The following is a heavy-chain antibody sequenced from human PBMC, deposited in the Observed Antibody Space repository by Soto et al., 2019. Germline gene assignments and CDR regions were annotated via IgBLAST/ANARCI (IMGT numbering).Heavy chain of an antibody. V-gene: IGHV1-69*08. J-gene: IGHJ4*02. CDR1: GGTFSSYT. Sequence: QVQLVQSGAEVKKPGSSVKVSCKASGGTFSSYTISWVRQAPGQGLEWMGRIIPILGIANYAQKFQGRVTITADKSTSTAYMELSSLRSEDTGVYYCARDKAAGKFDYWGQGTLVTVSS. D-gene: IGHD6-13*01. CDR2: IIPILGIA. CDR3: ARDKAAGKFDY.